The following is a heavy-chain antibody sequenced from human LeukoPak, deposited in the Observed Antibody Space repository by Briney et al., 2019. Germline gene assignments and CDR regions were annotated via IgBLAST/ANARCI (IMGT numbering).Heavy chain of an antibody. J-gene: IGHJ4*02. D-gene: IGHD4-17*01. CDR2: LRFDATSY. Sequence: GGSLRLSCAASGFTFSSFGMHWARQAPGKGLEWVSFLRFDATSYYYAESVKGRFTISRDNSKNTLYLQMNSLRAEDTAVYYCARVVDHDYGDYYLDYWGQGTLVTVSS. CDR3: ARVVDHDYGDYYLDY. V-gene: IGHV3-30*02. CDR1: GFTFSSFG.